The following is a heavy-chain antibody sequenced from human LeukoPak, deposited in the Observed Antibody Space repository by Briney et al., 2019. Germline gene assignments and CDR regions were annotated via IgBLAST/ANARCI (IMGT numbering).Heavy chain of an antibody. CDR1: GFTFSSYA. CDR2: ISGSGGST. Sequence: GGSLRLSCAASGFTFSSYAMSWVRQAPGKGLEWVSAISGSGGSTYYADSVKGRFTISRDNSKNTLYLQMNSLRAEDTAVYYCVKARPYYDILTGYDYWGQGTLVTVSS. J-gene: IGHJ4*02. V-gene: IGHV3-23*01. CDR3: VKARPYYDILTGYDY. D-gene: IGHD3-9*01.